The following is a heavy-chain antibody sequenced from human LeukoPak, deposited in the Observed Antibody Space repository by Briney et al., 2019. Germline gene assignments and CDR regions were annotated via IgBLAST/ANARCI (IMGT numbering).Heavy chain of an antibody. Sequence: GRSLRLSCAASGFTFSSYGMHWVRQAPGKGLEWVAVISYDGSNKYYADSVKGRFTISRGNSKNTLYLQMNSLRAEDTAVYYCAKDYGWFGELLSWGQGTLVTVSS. CDR3: AKDYGWFGELLS. V-gene: IGHV3-30*18. CDR2: ISYDGSNK. CDR1: GFTFSSYG. J-gene: IGHJ4*02. D-gene: IGHD3-10*01.